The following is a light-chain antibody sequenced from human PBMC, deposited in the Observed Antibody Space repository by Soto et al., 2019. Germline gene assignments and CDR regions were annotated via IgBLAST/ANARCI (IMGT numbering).Light chain of an antibody. V-gene: IGKV3-20*01. CDR1: QSVSSSY. J-gene: IGKJ1*01. Sequence: EIVLTQSPGTLSLSPGERATLSCRASQSVSSSYLACYQQKPGQAPRLLTYGASSRATGIPDRFSGSGSGTDFTRTISRLEPEDFAVYYCQQYGSSRSTFGQGTNVEIK. CDR3: QQYGSSRST. CDR2: GAS.